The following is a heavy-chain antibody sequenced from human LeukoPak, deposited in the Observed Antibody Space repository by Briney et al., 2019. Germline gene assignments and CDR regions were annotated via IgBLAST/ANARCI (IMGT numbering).Heavy chain of an antibody. Sequence: GGSLRLSCAASGFTFSSYAMSWVRQAPRKGLEWVSAISGSGGSTYYAGSVKGRFTISRDNSKNTLYLQMNSLRAEDTAVYYCAKGGELVRGYYYYMDVWGKGTTVTVSS. V-gene: IGHV3-23*01. CDR3: AKGGELVRGYYYYMDV. CDR1: GFTFSSYA. J-gene: IGHJ6*03. D-gene: IGHD6-6*01. CDR2: ISGSGGST.